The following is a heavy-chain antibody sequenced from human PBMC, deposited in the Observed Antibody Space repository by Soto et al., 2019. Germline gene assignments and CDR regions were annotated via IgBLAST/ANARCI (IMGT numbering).Heavy chain of an antibody. CDR2: IDGTGSPT. J-gene: IGHJ6*02. Sequence: GGSLSLSCAASGLSFSYYNMHWVRQAPGKGLEWVSHIDGTGSPTYYADSVKGRFTVSRDNAKNSLFLQMNSLRDEDTAVYYCVSSYYYQMDIWGQGTTVTVSS. V-gene: IGHV3-48*02. CDR3: VSSYYYQMDI. CDR1: GLSFSYYN.